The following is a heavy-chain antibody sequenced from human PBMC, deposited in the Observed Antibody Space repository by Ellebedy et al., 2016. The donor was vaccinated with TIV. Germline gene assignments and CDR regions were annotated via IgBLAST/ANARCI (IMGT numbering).Heavy chain of an antibody. CDR1: GFTFSSYA. J-gene: IGHJ4*02. CDR2: ISYDGSNK. Sequence: GESLKISCAASGFTFSSYAMHWVRQAPGKGLEWVAVISYDGSNKYYADSVKGRFTISRDNSKNTLYLQMNSLRAEDTAVYYCARGIWFGELDPSGLYYWGQGTLVTVSS. V-gene: IGHV3-30*01. CDR3: ARGIWFGELDPSGLYY. D-gene: IGHD3-10*01.